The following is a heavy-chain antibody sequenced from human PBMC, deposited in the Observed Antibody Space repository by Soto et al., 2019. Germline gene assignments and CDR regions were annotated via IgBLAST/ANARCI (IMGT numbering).Heavy chain of an antibody. Sequence: GASVKVSCKVSGYTLTELSMHWVRQAPGKGLEWMGGFDPEDGETIYAQKFQGRVTMTEDTSTDTAYMELSSLRSEDTAAYYCATLGVNFDWSLQTPPFDYWGQGTLVTVSS. CDR3: ATLGVNFDWSLQTPPFDY. V-gene: IGHV1-24*01. J-gene: IGHJ4*02. D-gene: IGHD3-9*01. CDR2: FDPEDGET. CDR1: GYTLTELS.